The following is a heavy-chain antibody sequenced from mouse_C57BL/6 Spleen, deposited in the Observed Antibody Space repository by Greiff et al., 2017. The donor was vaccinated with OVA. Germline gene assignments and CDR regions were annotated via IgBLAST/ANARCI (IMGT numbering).Heavy chain of an antibody. V-gene: IGHV1-69*01. J-gene: IGHJ2*01. CDR1: GYTFTSYW. Sequence: VQLQQPGAELVMPGASVKLSCKASGYTFTSYWMHWVKQRPGQGLEWIGEIDPSDSYTNYNQKFKGKSTLTVDKSSSTAYMQLSSLTSEDSAVYYCARGRYDGYYVDYWGQGTTLTVSS. D-gene: IGHD2-3*01. CDR3: ARGRYDGYYVDY. CDR2: IDPSDSYT.